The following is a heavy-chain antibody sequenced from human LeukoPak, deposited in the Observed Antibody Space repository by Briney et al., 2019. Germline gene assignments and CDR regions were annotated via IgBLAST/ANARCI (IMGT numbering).Heavy chain of an antibody. J-gene: IGHJ6*03. D-gene: IGHD4-11*01. Sequence: GGSLRLSCAASGFTFSSYEMNWVRQAPGKGLEWVSYISSSGSTIYYADSVKGRFTISRDNAKNSLYLQMNSLRAEDTAVYYCARYSNYGDYYYYYMDVWGKGTTVTVSS. CDR1: GFTFSSYE. CDR2: ISSSGSTI. V-gene: IGHV3-48*03. CDR3: ARYSNYGDYYYYYMDV.